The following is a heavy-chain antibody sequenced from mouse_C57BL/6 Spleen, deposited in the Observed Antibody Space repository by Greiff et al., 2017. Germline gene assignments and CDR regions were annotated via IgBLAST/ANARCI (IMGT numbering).Heavy chain of an antibody. Sequence: QVQLKESGPELVKPGASVKISCKASGYAFSSSWMNWVKQRPGKGLEWIGRIYPGDGDTNYNGKFKGKATLTADKSSSTAYMQLSSLTSEDSAVYFCARTLFITTVVADWYFDVWGTGTTVTVSS. J-gene: IGHJ1*03. CDR3: ARTLFITTVVADWYFDV. CDR1: GYAFSSSW. D-gene: IGHD1-1*01. V-gene: IGHV1-82*01. CDR2: IYPGDGDT.